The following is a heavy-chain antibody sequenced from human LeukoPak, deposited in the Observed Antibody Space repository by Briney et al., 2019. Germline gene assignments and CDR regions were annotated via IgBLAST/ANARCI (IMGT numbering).Heavy chain of an antibody. J-gene: IGHJ4*02. V-gene: IGHV3-30*03. CDR1: GFTFRIYN. CDR2: ITYDGSEK. CDR3: ASNSGYEKGY. D-gene: IGHD5-12*01. Sequence: GGSLRLPCAASGFTFRIYNMHWVRQAPGKGLEWVAVITYDGSEKYYAESVKGRFTISRDNSKDTLYLQMNSLRAEDTAVYYCASNSGYEKGYWGQGTLATVSS.